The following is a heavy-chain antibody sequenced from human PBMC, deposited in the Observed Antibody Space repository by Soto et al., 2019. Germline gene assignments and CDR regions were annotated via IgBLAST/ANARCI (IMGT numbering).Heavy chain of an antibody. V-gene: IGHV3-23*01. D-gene: IGHD4-17*01. CDR1: GLTFSSSA. J-gene: IGHJ6*03. CDR2: ISGTGGST. Sequence: GGSLRLSCAASGLTFSSSAMNWVRQAPGRGLEWVSSISGTGGSTYYADSVKGRFTISRDNSRNTLYLQINSLRAEDTALYYCGSAVTTESYGRTYYFYYMDVWGKGTTVTVSS. CDR3: GSAVTTESYGRTYYFYYMDV.